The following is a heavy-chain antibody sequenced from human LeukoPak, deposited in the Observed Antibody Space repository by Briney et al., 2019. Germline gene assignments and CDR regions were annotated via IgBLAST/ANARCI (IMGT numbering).Heavy chain of an antibody. Sequence: GGSLRLSCAASGFTFSSYAMHWVRQAPGKGLEYVSAISSNGGSTYYANSVKGRFTISRDNSKNTLYLQMGSLRAEDMAVYYCARGYSSGWYAYYYYYYMDVWGKGTTVTVSS. J-gene: IGHJ6*03. V-gene: IGHV3-64*01. D-gene: IGHD6-19*01. CDR2: ISSNGGST. CDR1: GFTFSSYA. CDR3: ARGYSSGWYAYYYYYYMDV.